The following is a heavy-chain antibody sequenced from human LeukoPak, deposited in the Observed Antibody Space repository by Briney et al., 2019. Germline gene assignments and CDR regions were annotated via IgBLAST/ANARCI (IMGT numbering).Heavy chain of an antibody. CDR2: ISSSSSYI. D-gene: IGHD2-15*01. Sequence: GGSLRLSCAASGFTFSSYSMNWVRQAPGKGLEWVSSISSSSSYIYYADSVKGRFTISRDNAKNSLYLQMNSLRAEDTAVYYCARDRKAGYCSGGTCYHNWFDPWGQGTLVTVSS. J-gene: IGHJ5*02. CDR1: GFTFSSYS. CDR3: ARDRKAGYCSGGTCYHNWFDP. V-gene: IGHV3-21*01.